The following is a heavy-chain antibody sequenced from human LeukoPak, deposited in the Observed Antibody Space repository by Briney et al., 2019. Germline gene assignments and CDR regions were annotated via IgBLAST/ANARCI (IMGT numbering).Heavy chain of an antibody. CDR2: IHNSGGT. D-gene: IGHD1-26*01. Sequence: SETLSLTCTVSGGSVRSYHWSWIRQSAGEGLEWIAYIHNSGGTRYNPSLQSRVTISVDTSKNQFSLKLRSVTAADTAVYYCVRDWEGFNFDIWGQGTMVTVSS. V-gene: IGHV4-59*02. CDR1: GGSVRSYH. J-gene: IGHJ3*02. CDR3: VRDWEGFNFDI.